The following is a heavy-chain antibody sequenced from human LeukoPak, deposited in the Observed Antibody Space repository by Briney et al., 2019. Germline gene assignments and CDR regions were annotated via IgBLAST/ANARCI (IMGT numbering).Heavy chain of an antibody. D-gene: IGHD3-22*01. V-gene: IGHV3-23*01. Sequence: ETLSLTCTVSGGSISSGGYYWSWVRQAPGKGLEWVSAISGSGGSTYYADSVKGRFTISRDNSKNTLYLQMNSLRAEDTAVYYCANLYYDSSGYQPYYFDYWGQGTLVTVSS. J-gene: IGHJ4*02. CDR2: ISGSGGST. CDR1: GGSISSGGYY. CDR3: ANLYYDSSGYQPYYFDY.